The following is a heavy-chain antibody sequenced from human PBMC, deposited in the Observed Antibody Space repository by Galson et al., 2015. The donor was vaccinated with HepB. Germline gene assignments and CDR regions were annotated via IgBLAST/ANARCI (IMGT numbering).Heavy chain of an antibody. CDR2: ISYDGSNK. Sequence: SLRLSCAASGFTFSSYAMHWVRQAPGKGLEWVAVISYDGSNKYYADSVKGRFTISRDNSKNTLYLQMNSLRAEDTAVYYCARDLIRARGYSYGNYYYYMDVWGKGTTVTVSS. CDR3: ARDLIRARGYSYGNYYYYMDV. V-gene: IGHV3-30-3*01. D-gene: IGHD5-18*01. J-gene: IGHJ6*03. CDR1: GFTFSSYA.